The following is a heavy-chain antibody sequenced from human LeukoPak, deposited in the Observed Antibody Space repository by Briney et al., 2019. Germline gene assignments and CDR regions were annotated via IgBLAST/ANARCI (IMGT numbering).Heavy chain of an antibody. D-gene: IGHD4-23*01. CDR3: ARPKSGNSAVKSAD. J-gene: IGHJ4*02. Sequence: GGSLRLSCAASGFTFSSFWMHWGRDAPGEGLVWVSRINSDGSSTSYADSVKGRFTISRDNAKNTLYLQMGSLRVEDMAAYYCARPKSGNSAVKSADWGQATLVTASS. V-gene: IGHV3-74*01. CDR2: INSDGSST. CDR1: GFTFSSFW.